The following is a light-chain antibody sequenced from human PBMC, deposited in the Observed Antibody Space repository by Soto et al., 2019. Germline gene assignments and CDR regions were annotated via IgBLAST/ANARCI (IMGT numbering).Light chain of an antibody. V-gene: IGLV1-47*01. Sequence: QSVLTQPPSASGTPGQRVTISCSGSSSNIGGYDVHWYQHLPGTAHKVLIYRNDQRPSGVPDRFSASKSGTSASLAISGLRSEDEADYYCGVWDTSMCGDVFGTETKVTVL. CDR3: GVWDTSMCGDV. CDR2: RND. CDR1: SSNIGGYD. J-gene: IGLJ1*01.